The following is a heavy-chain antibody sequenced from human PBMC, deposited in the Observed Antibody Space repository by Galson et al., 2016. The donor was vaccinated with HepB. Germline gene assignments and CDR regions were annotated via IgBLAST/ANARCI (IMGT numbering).Heavy chain of an antibody. CDR2: ISSAGVTT. J-gene: IGHJ5*02. Sequence: SLRLSCAASGFTFSTYAMSWVRQAPGKGLEWVSTISSAGVTTNYADSVKGRFIVSRDNSKKHLYLQMNSVRAEDTALYNWAKDFGAASGQMEDWFDPWGQGTLVTVSS. CDR3: AKDFGAASGQMEDWFDP. D-gene: IGHD6-13*01. V-gene: IGHV3-23*01. CDR1: GFTFSTYA.